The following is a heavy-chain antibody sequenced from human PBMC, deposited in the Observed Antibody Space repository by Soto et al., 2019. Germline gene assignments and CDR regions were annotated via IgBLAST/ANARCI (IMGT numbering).Heavy chain of an antibody. CDR3: ARDVTRTVVSGAFDI. J-gene: IGHJ3*02. CDR2: INPNSGDT. CDR1: GHTFNDYY. Sequence: ASVKVSCKASGHTFNDYYMHWVRQAPGQGLEWMGWINPNSGDTNYAQKFLGWVTMTRDTSISTDYMELSRLRSDDTAVYYCARDVTRTVVSGAFDIWGQGTMVTVSS. V-gene: IGHV1-2*04. D-gene: IGHD4-17*01.